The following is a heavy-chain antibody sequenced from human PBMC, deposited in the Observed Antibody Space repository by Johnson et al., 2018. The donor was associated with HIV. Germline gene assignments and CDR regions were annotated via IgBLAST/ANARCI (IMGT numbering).Heavy chain of an antibody. V-gene: IGHV3-53*01. Sequence: VQLVESGGGLIQPGGSLRLSCAASGFTVSSNYMSWVRQAPGKGLVWVSGINWSGASAGYADSVKGRFTISRDNGKNSLYLEMNSLRAEDTAVYYCAKAYSSSWYPVGMDDAFDIWGQGTMVTVSS. CDR2: INWSGASA. D-gene: IGHD6-13*01. CDR3: AKAYSSSWYPVGMDDAFDI. J-gene: IGHJ3*02. CDR1: GFTVSSNY.